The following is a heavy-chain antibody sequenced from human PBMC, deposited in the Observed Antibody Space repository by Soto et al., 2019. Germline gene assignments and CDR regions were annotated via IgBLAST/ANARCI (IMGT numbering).Heavy chain of an antibody. CDR3: AANIVATIIGSYYYGMDV. D-gene: IGHD5-12*01. V-gene: IGHV1-69*02. CDR2: IIPILGIA. CDR1: GGTFSSYT. Sequence: QVQLVQSGAEVKKPGSSVKVSCKASGGTFSSYTISWVRQAPGQGLEWMGRIIPILGIANYAQKFQGRVTITEDNTTSTADMELSSLRSEDTAVYYCAANIVATIIGSYYYGMDVWGQGTTVTVSS. J-gene: IGHJ6*02.